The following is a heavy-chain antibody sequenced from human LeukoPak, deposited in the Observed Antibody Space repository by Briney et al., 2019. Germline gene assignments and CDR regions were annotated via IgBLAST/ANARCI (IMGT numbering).Heavy chain of an antibody. CDR1: RFTFSTYG. Sequence: GGSLRLSCAASRFTFSTYGMHWVRQAPGKGLEWVGRIKSKTDGGTTDYAAPVKGRFTISRDDSKNTLYLQMNSLKTEDTAVYYCTTEIQIQLWHYWGQGTLVTVSS. J-gene: IGHJ4*02. V-gene: IGHV3-15*01. CDR2: IKSKTDGGTT. CDR3: TTEIQIQLWHY. D-gene: IGHD5-18*01.